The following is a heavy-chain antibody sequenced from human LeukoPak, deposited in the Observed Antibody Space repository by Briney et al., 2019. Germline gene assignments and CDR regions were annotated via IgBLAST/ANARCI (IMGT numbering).Heavy chain of an antibody. Sequence: SQTLSLTCTVSGGSISSGGYYWSWIRQHPGKGLEWIGYIYYSGSTYYNPSLKSRVTISVDTSKNQFSLKLSSVTAADTAVYYCARGDVGEQNWFDPWGQGTLVTVSS. CDR1: GGSISSGGYY. CDR2: IYYSGST. V-gene: IGHV4-31*03. J-gene: IGHJ5*02. D-gene: IGHD1/OR15-1a*01. CDR3: ARGDVGEQNWFDP.